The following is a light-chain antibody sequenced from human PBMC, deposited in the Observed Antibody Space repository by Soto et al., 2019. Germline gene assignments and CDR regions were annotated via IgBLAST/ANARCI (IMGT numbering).Light chain of an antibody. Sequence: EIVLTQSPATLSLSPGERATLSCRASQSVSSYLAWYQQKPGQAPRLLIYDASNRATGIPPRFSGSGSGTDFPLTLSSLEPEDFAVYYCQQRSNWPLTFGGGTKVDIK. J-gene: IGKJ4*01. CDR1: QSVSSY. V-gene: IGKV3-11*01. CDR2: DAS. CDR3: QQRSNWPLT.